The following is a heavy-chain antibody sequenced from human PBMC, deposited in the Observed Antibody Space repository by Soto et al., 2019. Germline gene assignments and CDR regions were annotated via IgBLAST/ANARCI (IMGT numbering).Heavy chain of an antibody. Sequence: SETLSLTCTVSGGSMSSNYWTWIRQSPGKGLEWIGYIYYTGSTKYNPSLKSRVTISLDTSKNQFSLRMTSVTSADTAVYYCARGGSYGDFFDYWGQGAQVTVSS. J-gene: IGHJ4*02. D-gene: IGHD4-17*01. CDR2: IYYTGST. CDR1: GGSMSSNY. CDR3: ARGGSYGDFFDY. V-gene: IGHV4-59*01.